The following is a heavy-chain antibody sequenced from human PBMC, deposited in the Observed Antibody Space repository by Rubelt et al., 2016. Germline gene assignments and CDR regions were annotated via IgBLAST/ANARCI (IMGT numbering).Heavy chain of an antibody. Sequence: VLPGGSLRLSCAASGFTFSSYAMSWVRQAPGKGLEWVSYISGTSSYTNYADSVRGRFTISRDNATTSLYLQINSLRAEDTAVDYCARWDTSSLDYWGQGTLVTVSS. V-gene: IGHV3-48*04. CDR1: GFTFSSYA. D-gene: IGHD6-6*01. CDR3: ARWDTSSLDY. CDR2: ISGTSSYT. J-gene: IGHJ4*02.